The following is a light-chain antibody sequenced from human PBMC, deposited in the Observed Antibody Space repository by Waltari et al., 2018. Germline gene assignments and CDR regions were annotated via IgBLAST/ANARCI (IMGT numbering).Light chain of an antibody. V-gene: IGLV3-27*01. CDR2: KDT. J-gene: IGLJ2*01. CDR1: VLAEKY. Sequence: YDLTQPLSVSVSPGQTATITCSGDVLAEKYVRWFQQKPGQAPTLIRYKDTERPSGIPERVSGSSSGSTVTLTIRGALLEDEADYHCHAAADNNWFFGGGTKLTVL. CDR3: HAAADNNWF.